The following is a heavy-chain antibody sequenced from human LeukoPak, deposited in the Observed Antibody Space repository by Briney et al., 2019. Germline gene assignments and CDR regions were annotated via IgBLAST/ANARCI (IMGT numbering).Heavy chain of an antibody. J-gene: IGHJ4*02. D-gene: IGHD3-22*01. CDR1: GFNFGEFW. CDR2: IKEDGSES. V-gene: IGHV3-7*01. Sequence: GGSLRLSCAASGFNFGEFWMAWVRQTPGMGLEWVADIKEDGSESFYVDSVKGRFTISRDNAKNSLYLQMNSLRAEDTAVYYCARPPTGDDSSGYGLWGQGTLVTVSS. CDR3: ARPPTGDDSSGYGL.